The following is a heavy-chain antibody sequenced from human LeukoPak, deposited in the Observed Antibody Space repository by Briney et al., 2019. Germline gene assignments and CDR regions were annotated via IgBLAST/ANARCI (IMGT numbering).Heavy chain of an antibody. V-gene: IGHV3-74*03. CDR2: IDSDGTST. Sequence: PGGSLRLSCSASGFTFSNYWMHWVRQVPGKGLVWVSRIDSDGTSTTYADPVKGRFTISRDNAKNTLYLQMNSLRAEDTAVYYCARDYRARGYMDVWGKGTAVTVSS. CDR1: GFTFSNYW. CDR3: ARDYRARGYMDV. J-gene: IGHJ6*03. D-gene: IGHD3-10*01.